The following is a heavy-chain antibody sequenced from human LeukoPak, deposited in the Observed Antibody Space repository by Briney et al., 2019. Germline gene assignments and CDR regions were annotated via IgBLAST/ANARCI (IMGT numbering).Heavy chain of an antibody. Sequence: PGGSLRLSCAASEINFSDYWMHWVRQAPGKGLVWISRINSDGGNTDYADSVKGRFTISRDNVENTLHLQMNSLRAEDTAIYYCVRVMYYDFWSGCSKPSSHFYYYMDVWGKGTTVTVSS. CDR2: INSDGGNT. V-gene: IGHV3-74*01. D-gene: IGHD3-3*01. CDR1: EINFSDYW. CDR3: VRVMYYDFWSGCSKPSSHFYYYMDV. J-gene: IGHJ6*03.